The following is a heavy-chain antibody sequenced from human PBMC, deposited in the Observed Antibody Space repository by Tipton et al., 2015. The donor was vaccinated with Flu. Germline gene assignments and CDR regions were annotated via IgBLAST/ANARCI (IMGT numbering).Heavy chain of an antibody. Sequence: SLRLSCAASGFSFSSYWMHWVRQAPGKGLEWVANINEDGNKKYYVDSVKGRFTISRDNAKNSLYLQMNSLRVEDTAVYYCARAIGGSGSYWGQGTLVTVSS. D-gene: IGHD3-10*01. CDR3: ARAIGGSGSY. J-gene: IGHJ4*02. V-gene: IGHV3-7*01. CDR2: INEDGNKK. CDR1: GFSFSSYW.